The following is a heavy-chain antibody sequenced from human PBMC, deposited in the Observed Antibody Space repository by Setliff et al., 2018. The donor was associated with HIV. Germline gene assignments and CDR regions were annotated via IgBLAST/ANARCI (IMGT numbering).Heavy chain of an antibody. CDR2: INQSGST. J-gene: IGHJ3*02. V-gene: IGHV4-34*01. D-gene: IGHD3-22*01. CDR3: ARGRGRTFYYDSSGSRAFDI. Sequence: PSETLSLTCAVYGGSLSGDYWSWIRQPPGKGLEWIGEINQSGSTNYNPSLKSRVIISVDTSKNQLSLKLSSVTAADTAMYYCARGRGRTFYYDSSGSRAFDIWGQGTMVTVSS. CDR1: GGSLSGDY.